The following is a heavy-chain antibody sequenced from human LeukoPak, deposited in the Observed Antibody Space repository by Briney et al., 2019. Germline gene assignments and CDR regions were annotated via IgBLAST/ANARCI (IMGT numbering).Heavy chain of an antibody. CDR3: AKDRAAAGTPSWFDP. CDR1: GFIFSSYA. CDR2: ITGSGSGT. J-gene: IGHJ5*02. V-gene: IGHV3-23*01. D-gene: IGHD6-13*01. Sequence: GGSLRLSCAASGFIFSSYAMSWVRQAPGKGLEWVSGITGSGSGTYYADSVKGRFTISRDNSKNTLYLQMNSLRAEDTAVYYCAKDRAAAGTPSWFDPWGQGTLVTVSS.